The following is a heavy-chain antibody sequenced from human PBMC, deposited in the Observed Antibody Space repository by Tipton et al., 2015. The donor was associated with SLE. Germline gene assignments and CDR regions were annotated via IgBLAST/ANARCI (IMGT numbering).Heavy chain of an antibody. CDR2: VFRGGST. J-gene: IGHJ6*02. D-gene: IGHD2-2*01. CDR3: ARGCSSSTCEPFYFFGMDG. V-gene: IGHV4-34*01. CDR1: GDSLSGQY. Sequence: TLSLTCSVYGDSLSGQYWSWIRQPPGKGLGWIGEVFRGGSTNYSPSLESRVTITVDMSKNQFSLRLISVTAADTAVYYCARGCSSSTCEPFYFFGMDGWGQGSTVTVSS.